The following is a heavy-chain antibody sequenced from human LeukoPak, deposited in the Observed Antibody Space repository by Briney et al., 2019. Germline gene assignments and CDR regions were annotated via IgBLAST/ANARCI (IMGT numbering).Heavy chain of an antibody. V-gene: IGHV3-23*01. CDR2: ISGTGGST. Sequence: QPGGSLRLSCAASGFTISTYAMSWVRQAPGKGLEWVSGISGTGGSTYYADSVRGRFTISRDNSKNTLYLQMNSLRAEDTAVYYCAREPHNYYDSSGYYNYFDYWGQGTLVTVSS. D-gene: IGHD3-22*01. J-gene: IGHJ4*02. CDR1: GFTISTYA. CDR3: AREPHNYYDSSGYYNYFDY.